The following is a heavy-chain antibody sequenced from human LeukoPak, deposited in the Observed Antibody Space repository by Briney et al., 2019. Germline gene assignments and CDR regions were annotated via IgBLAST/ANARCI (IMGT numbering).Heavy chain of an antibody. CDR1: GGSFSGYY. CDR3: ARYGKYSGYDFFDY. D-gene: IGHD5-12*01. CDR2: INHSGST. V-gene: IGHV4-34*01. J-gene: IGHJ4*02. Sequence: PSETLSLTCAVYGGSFSGYYWSWIRQPPGKGLEWIGEINHSGSTNYNPSLKSRVTISVDTSKNQFSLKLSSVTAADTAVYYRARYGKYSGYDFFDYWGQGTLVTVSS.